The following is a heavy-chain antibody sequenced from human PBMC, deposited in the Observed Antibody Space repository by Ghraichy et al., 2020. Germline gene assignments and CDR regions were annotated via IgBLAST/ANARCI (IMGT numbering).Heavy chain of an antibody. D-gene: IGHD1-26*01. CDR1: GFTFSSYA. CDR3: AQTTGGIGGYFDY. V-gene: IGHV3-23*01. J-gene: IGHJ4*02. CDR2: ISGSGGST. Sequence: GGSLRLSCAASGFTFSSYAMSWVRQAPGKGLEWVSAISGSGGSTYYADSVKGRFTISRDNSKNTLYLQMNSLRAEDTAVYYCAQTTGGIGGYFDYWGQGTLVTVSS.